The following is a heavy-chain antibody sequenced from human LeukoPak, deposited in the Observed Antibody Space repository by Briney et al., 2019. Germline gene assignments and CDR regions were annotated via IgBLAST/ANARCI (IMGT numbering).Heavy chain of an antibody. CDR1: GFTYNSHA. V-gene: IGHV3-23*01. Sequence: GGSLRLSCVASGFTYNSHAMSWVRQAPGKGLEWVSGISANGANTYYTDSVRGWFTISRDNSKNTVYLQMSSLSAEDTAIYYCAKDQGFSYYYLDYWGQGILVTVSS. J-gene: IGHJ4*02. CDR2: ISANGANT. D-gene: IGHD5-18*01. CDR3: AKDQGFSYYYLDY.